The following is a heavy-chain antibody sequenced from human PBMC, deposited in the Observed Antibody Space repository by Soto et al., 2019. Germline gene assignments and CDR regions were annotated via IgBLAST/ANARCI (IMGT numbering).Heavy chain of an antibody. CDR1: GFTFSSYA. Sequence: GGSLRLSCAASGFTFSSYAMSWVRQAPGKGLEWVSAISGSGGSTYYADSVKGRFTISRDNSKNTLYLQMNSLRAEDTAVYYCAKDLIRTGPQNYYGMDVWGQGTTVTVSS. V-gene: IGHV3-23*01. D-gene: IGHD3-9*01. CDR3: AKDLIRTGPQNYYGMDV. J-gene: IGHJ6*02. CDR2: ISGSGGST.